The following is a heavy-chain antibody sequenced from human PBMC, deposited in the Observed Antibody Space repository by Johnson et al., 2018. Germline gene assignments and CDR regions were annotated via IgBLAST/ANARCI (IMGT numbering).Heavy chain of an antibody. Sequence: VRLVEAGGGLVQPGGSLRLSCAASGFTFSSYGMHWVRQAPGKGLEWVAVISYDGSNKYYADSVSGRFPISRDNPKNTLYLQTNSLRAEDTAVYYCARDRRNSDGYYYYYYMDVWGKGTTVTVAS. CDR1: GFTFSSYG. D-gene: IGHD5-18*01. V-gene: IGHV3-30*03. J-gene: IGHJ6*03. CDR2: ISYDGSNK. CDR3: ARDRRNSDGYYYYYYMDV.